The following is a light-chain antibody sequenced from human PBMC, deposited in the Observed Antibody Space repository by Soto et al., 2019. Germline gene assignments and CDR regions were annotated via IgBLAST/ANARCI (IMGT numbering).Light chain of an antibody. J-gene: IGKJ3*01. CDR2: WAS. Sequence: DIVMTQSPDSLAVCLGERASINCKSSQSLLDSSNNKNYLAWYQQKPGQPPKLLIYWASTRESGVPDRFSGSGSGTDFTLTISSLQAEDVAVYYCQEYYDTPYTFGPGTKVDIQ. CDR1: QSLLDSSNNKNY. V-gene: IGKV4-1*01. CDR3: QEYYDTPYT.